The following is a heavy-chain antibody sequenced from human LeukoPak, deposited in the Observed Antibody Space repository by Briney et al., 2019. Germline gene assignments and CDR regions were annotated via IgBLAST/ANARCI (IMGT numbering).Heavy chain of an antibody. D-gene: IGHD3-10*01. J-gene: IGHJ4*02. CDR2: IYYSGCT. CDR1: GGSISSSSYY. V-gene: IGHV4-39*01. Sequence: SETLSLTCTVSGGSISSSSYYWGWIRQPPGKGLEWIGRIYYSGCTYYNPSLKSRVTISVDTSKNQFSLKLSSVTAADTAVYYCARQAGSYYGSGRWGYFDYWGQGTLVTVSS. CDR3: ARQAGSYYGSGRWGYFDY.